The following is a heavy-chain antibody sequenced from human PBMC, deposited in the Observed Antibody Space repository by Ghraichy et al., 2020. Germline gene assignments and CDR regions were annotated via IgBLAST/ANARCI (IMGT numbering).Heavy chain of an antibody. CDR1: TFTLSPYN. J-gene: IGHJ6*02. CDR2: ISSSAKSD. CDR3: ARDRITMVRGVILYYYGMDV. D-gene: IGHD3-10*01. Sequence: GESLNISCAASTFTLSPYNMNWVRQAPGKGLEWISFISSSAKSDYYADSVKGRFTISRDNAKNSLYLQMNNLRAEDTAVYYCARDRITMVRGVILYYYGMDVWGQGTTVTVSS. V-gene: IGHV3-48*01.